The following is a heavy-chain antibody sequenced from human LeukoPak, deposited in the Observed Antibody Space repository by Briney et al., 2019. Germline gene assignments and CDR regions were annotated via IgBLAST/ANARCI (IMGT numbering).Heavy chain of an antibody. CDR3: AREGYDTSSSWSSAFDI. V-gene: IGHV3-48*03. CDR1: GFTLSNYE. CDR2: ISGSGTDR. J-gene: IGHJ3*02. D-gene: IGHD3-22*01. Sequence: GGSLRLSRAASGFTLSNYEMNWVRQAPGKGLEWISFISGSGTDRYYADSVKGRFVISRDNAKNSLYLQINSLRAGDTAVYYCAREGYDTSSSWSSAFDIWGQGTMVTVSS.